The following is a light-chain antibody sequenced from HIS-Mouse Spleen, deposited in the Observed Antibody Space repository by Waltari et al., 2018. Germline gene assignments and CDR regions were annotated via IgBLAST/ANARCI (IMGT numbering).Light chain of an antibody. CDR2: GAS. V-gene: IGKV3-20*01. CDR1: QSVSSSY. J-gene: IGKJ4*01. Sequence: EIVLTQSPGTLSLSPGERATLSCRASQSVSSSYLAWYQQKPGQAPRLLIYGASSRATGIPDRFSGSGSGTDFTLTISRLEPEDFAVYYCQQYYSTSSLTFGGGTKVEIK. CDR3: QQYYSTSSLT.